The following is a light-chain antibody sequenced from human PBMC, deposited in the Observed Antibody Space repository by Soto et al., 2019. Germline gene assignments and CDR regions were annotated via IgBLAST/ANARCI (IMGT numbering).Light chain of an antibody. V-gene: IGKV3-20*01. Sequence: EIVMTQSPATLSVSPGEGATLSCRASQSVSSKLAWYQQKPGQAPRLLIYGASSRATGIPDRFSGSGSGTDFTLTISRLEPEDFAVYYCKQYGSSPKTFGQGTKVDIK. J-gene: IGKJ1*01. CDR1: QSVSSK. CDR2: GAS. CDR3: KQYGSSPKT.